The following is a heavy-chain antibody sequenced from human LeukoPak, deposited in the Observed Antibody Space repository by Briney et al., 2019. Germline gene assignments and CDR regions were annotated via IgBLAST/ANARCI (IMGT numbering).Heavy chain of an antibody. J-gene: IGHJ2*01. V-gene: IGHV1-46*01. Sequence: ASVKVTFKASGYTFTSNFMHSLRQAPGQGLEWMGVINTSGGSTNYAQKFQGRVSMTRDTSTNTVYMELSSLRSEDTAVYYCARASSLSHWFFDLWDRGTLVTVSS. CDR2: INTSGGST. D-gene: IGHD3-16*01. CDR3: ARASSLSHWFFDL. CDR1: GYTFTSNF.